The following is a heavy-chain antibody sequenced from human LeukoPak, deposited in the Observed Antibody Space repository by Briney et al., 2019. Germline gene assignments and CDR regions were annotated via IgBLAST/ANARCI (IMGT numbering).Heavy chain of an antibody. J-gene: IGHJ4*02. CDR1: GFIFSSYG. D-gene: IGHD4-17*01. CDR3: ARDRDYGDYNTQDLFVY. CDR2: ISYDGSNK. V-gene: IGHV3-30*03. Sequence: GGSLRLSCTASGFIFSSYGVHWVRQAPGKGLEWVAVISYDGSNKYYADSVKGRFTISRDNSKNTLYVQMNSLRAEDTAVYYCARDRDYGDYNTQDLFVYWGQGTLVTVSS.